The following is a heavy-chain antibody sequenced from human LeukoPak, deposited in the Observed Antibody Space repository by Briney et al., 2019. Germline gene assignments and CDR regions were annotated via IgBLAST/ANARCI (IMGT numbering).Heavy chain of an antibody. D-gene: IGHD2-2*01. J-gene: IGHJ4*02. V-gene: IGHV3-7*01. CDR2: IKQDGSEK. CDR3: ARVRRYCSSTSCQYYFDY. Sequence: GGSLRLSCAASGFTFSSYWMSWVRQAPGKGLEWVANIKQDGSEKYYVDSVKGRFTISRDNAKNSLYLQMNSLRAEDTAVHYCARVRRYCSSTSCQYYFDYWGQGTLVTVSS. CDR1: GFTFSSYW.